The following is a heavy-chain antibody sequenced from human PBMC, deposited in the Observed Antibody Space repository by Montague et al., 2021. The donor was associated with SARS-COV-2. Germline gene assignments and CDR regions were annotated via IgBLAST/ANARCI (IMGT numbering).Heavy chain of an antibody. Sequence: TLSLTCTVSGGSISSGGYYWSWIRQHPGKGLEWIGYIYYSGSTYYNPSLQSRVTIAVDTSKNQFSLKLSSVTAADTAVYYCATRTPWGGPESELWYYDSSGYSRGGFDIWGQGTMVTVSS. CDR3: ATRTPWGGPESELWYYDSSGYSRGGFDI. V-gene: IGHV4-31*03. CDR2: IYYSGST. J-gene: IGHJ3*02. D-gene: IGHD3-22*01. CDR1: GGSISSGGYY.